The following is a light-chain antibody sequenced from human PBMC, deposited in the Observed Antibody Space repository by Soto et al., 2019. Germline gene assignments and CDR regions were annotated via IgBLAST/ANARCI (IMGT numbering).Light chain of an antibody. Sequence: DIQMTQSPSSLSASVGDTVTITCRASQTISVYLNWYQQIPGKAPKLLIYTASTLQTGVPSRFSGSGSGTDFTHPNRSLQPEDFATYYCQQSFSTTQFSFGGGTPQLTFGGGTRVEIK. CDR1: QTISVY. CDR3: QQSFSTTQFSFGGGTPQLT. V-gene: IGKV1-39*01. J-gene: IGKJ4*01. CDR2: TAS.